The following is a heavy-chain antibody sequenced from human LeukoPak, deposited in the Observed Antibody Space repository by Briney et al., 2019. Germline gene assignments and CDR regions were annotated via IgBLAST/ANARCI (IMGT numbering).Heavy chain of an antibody. J-gene: IGHJ4*02. CDR1: GDSVSSNSAA. V-gene: IGHV6-1*01. Sequence: SQTLSLTCAISGDSVSSNSAAWNWIRQSPSRGLEWLGRTYYKPKWYNNYAVSVKSRISINPDTSKNQFSLQLNSVTPEDTAVYFCARARDYGDTSFDYWGQGTLVTVSS. CDR3: ARARDYGDTSFDY. CDR2: TYYKPKWYN. D-gene: IGHD4-17*01.